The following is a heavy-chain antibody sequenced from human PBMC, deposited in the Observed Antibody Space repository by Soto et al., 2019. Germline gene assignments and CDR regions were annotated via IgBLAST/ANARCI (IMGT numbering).Heavy chain of an antibody. CDR1: GYTFTGHY. CDR3: VRPGGDGNKRYNWFDP. CDR2: INPKSGCT. D-gene: IGHD2-21*01. J-gene: IGHJ5*02. V-gene: IGHV1-2*02. Sequence: ASVKVSFKASGYTFTGHYIHWLRKAPGQGLEWMGWINPKSGCTDYAQKFQGRVTVTSDTSLSTVYMELRRLKSDDTAVYYCVRPGGDGNKRYNWFDPWGPGTLVTVSS.